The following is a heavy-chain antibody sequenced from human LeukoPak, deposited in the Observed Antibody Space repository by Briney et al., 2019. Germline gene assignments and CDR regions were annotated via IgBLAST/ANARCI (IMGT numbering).Heavy chain of an antibody. CDR3: ARDRILATSPYYHYTMNV. V-gene: IGHV3-53*01. CDR2: IYSGGST. J-gene: IGHJ6*02. Sequence: GGSLRLSCAASGFTVSSNYMSWVRQAPGKGLEWVSVIYSGGSTYYADSVKGRFTISRHNSKNTLFLQMNSLRAEDTAVYYCARDRILATSPYYHYTMNVWGQGTTVTVSS. D-gene: IGHD5-24*01. CDR1: GFTVSSNY.